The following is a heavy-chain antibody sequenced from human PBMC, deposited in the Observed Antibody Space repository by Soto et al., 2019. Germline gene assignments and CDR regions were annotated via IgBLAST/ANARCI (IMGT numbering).Heavy chain of an antibody. CDR3: SRRAPEGFDP. Sequence: PSETLSLTCTVSGGSISSSSYFWAWIRRPPGKGLEWIGSIDFRGTTYTNPSLEGRVTISVDTSKNHFSLKLDSVTAADTALYYCSRRAPEGFDPWGRGTLVTVSS. CDR2: IDFRGTT. V-gene: IGHV4-39*02. CDR1: GGSISSSSYF. J-gene: IGHJ5*02.